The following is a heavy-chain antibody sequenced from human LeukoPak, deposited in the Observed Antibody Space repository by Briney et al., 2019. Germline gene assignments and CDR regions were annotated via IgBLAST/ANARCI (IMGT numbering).Heavy chain of an antibody. Sequence: SETLSLTCTVSGGSISSYYWSWIRQPAGKGLEWIGRIYTSGSTNYNPSLKSRVTMSVDTSKNQFSLKLGAVTAADTAVYYCARVMYYYDGLDYWGQGTLVTVSS. CDR2: IYTSGST. V-gene: IGHV4-4*07. D-gene: IGHD3-22*01. J-gene: IGHJ4*02. CDR3: ARVMYYYDGLDY. CDR1: GGSISSYY.